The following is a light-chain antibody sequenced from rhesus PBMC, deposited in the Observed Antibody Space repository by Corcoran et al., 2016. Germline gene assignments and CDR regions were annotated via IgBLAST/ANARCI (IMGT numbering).Light chain of an antibody. CDR1: GSDIGGYNG. CDR3: GSYSSGCTYI. J-gene: IGLJ1*01. V-gene: IGLV2-38*01. Sequence: QSALTQPPSVSKSLGQSVTISCTGTGSDIGGYNGVSWYQQHPGTAPRLLIYEVSKRPSGVSDRFSGSKSGNTASLTNSGLQAEDAAHYYCGSYSSGCTYIFGAGTRLTVL. CDR2: EVS.